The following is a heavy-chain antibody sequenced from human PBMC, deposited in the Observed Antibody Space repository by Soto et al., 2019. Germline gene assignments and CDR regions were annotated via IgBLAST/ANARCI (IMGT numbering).Heavy chain of an antibody. CDR2: IWYDGSDK. J-gene: IGHJ6*02. V-gene: IGHV3-33*01. CDR3: ARETIAARTLPYTSFGMDV. CDR1: GFTFSRYG. D-gene: IGHD6-6*01. Sequence: GGSLRLSCAASGFTFSRYGIHCVRHAPGKWLEWVTIIWYDGSDKYYADSVKGRFTISRDNSKSTVYLQMNSLRVEDTAVYYCARETIAARTLPYTSFGMDVWGQGTTVTVSS.